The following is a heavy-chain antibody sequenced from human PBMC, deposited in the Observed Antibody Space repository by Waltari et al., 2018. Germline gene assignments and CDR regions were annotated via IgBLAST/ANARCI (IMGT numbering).Heavy chain of an antibody. J-gene: IGHJ4*02. Sequence: EVQLVESGGGLVKPGGSLRLSCAASGFTFSPYSMNWVRQAPGKGLEWVSSINPGSTYIYYADSVKGRFTMSRDNAKNSLYLQMNSLRAEDTAVYYCARDYTHTPQDFDYWGQGTLVTVSS. CDR1: GFTFSPYS. CDR2: INPGSTYI. CDR3: ARDYTHTPQDFDY. V-gene: IGHV3-21*02.